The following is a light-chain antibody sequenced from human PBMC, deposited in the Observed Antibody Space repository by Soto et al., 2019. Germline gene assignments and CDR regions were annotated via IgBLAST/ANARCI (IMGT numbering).Light chain of an antibody. CDR1: QDISSH. CDR2: AVS. V-gene: IGKV1-16*02. J-gene: IGKJ4*01. CDR3: QQFKFYPLT. Sequence: DIQMTQSPSSLSASVGDRVTITCRASQDISSHLAWFQQKPGKAPKSLIYAVSNLHSGVPSKFSGSGSGTTYTLTISNLQPEDFATYYCQQFKFYPLTFAGGTKVEI.